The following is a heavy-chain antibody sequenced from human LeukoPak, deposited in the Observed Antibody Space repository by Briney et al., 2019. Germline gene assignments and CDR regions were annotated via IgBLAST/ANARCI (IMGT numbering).Heavy chain of an antibody. Sequence: GGSLRLSCAASGFTFSDYYMSWIRQAPGKGLEWVSYISSSSSYTNYADSVKGRFTISRDNAKNSLYLQMNSLRDEDTAVYYCARDGEMATNPYYFDYWGQGTLVTVSS. CDR2: ISSSSSYT. D-gene: IGHD5-24*01. CDR3: ARDGEMATNPYYFDY. V-gene: IGHV3-11*06. J-gene: IGHJ4*02. CDR1: GFTFSDYY.